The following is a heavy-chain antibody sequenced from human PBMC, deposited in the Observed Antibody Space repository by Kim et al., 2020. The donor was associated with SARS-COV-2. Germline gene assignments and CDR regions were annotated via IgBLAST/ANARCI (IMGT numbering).Heavy chain of an antibody. D-gene: IGHD5-12*01. CDR1: GGSISSSSYY. J-gene: IGHJ4*02. Sequence: SETLSLTCTVSGGSISSSSYYWGWIRQPPGKGLEWIGSIYYSGSTYYNPSLKSRVTISVDTSKNQFSLKLSSVTAADTAVYYCARQEDSGYDFKFDDWGQGTLVTVSS. CDR3: ARQEDSGYDFKFDD. CDR2: IYYSGST. V-gene: IGHV4-39*01.